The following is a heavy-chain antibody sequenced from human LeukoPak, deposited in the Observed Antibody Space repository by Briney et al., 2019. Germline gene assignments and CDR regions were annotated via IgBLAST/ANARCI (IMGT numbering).Heavy chain of an antibody. CDR2: IYPGDSDT. CDR3: ARHSNPARPPHDAFDI. Sequence: GDSLKISCKGSGFSFSSYWIGWVRQMPGKGLEWMGIIYPGDSDTRYSPSLQGQVTISADKSVTTAYLQWSSLKASDTAMYYCARHSNPARPPHDAFDIWGQGTMVTVSS. V-gene: IGHV5-51*01. J-gene: IGHJ3*02. D-gene: IGHD6-6*01. CDR1: GFSFSSYW.